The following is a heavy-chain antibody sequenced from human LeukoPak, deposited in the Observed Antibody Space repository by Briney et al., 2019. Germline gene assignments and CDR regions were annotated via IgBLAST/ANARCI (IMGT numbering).Heavy chain of an antibody. CDR1: GGSFSGYY. CDR3: ARTGGWHGYYFDY. D-gene: IGHD2-8*02. CDR2: INHSGST. V-gene: IGHV4-34*01. Sequence: SETLSLTCAVYGGSFSGYYWSWIRQPPGKGLEWIGEINHSGSTNYNPSLKSRVTISVDTSKNQFSLKLSSVTAADTAVYYCARTGGWHGYYFDYWGQGTLVTVSS. J-gene: IGHJ4*02.